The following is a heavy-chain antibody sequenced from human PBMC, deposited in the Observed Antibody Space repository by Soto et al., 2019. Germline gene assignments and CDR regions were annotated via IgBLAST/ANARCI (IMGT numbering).Heavy chain of an antibody. D-gene: IGHD2-15*01. CDR1: GGTFSSYA. CDR2: IIHIFGTA. J-gene: IGHJ6*02. Sequence: QVQLVQSGAEVKKPGSSVKVSCKASGGTFSSYAISWVRQAPGQGLEWMGGIIHIFGTANYAQKFQGRVTITADKSTITAYMELRSLRSEDTAVYYFARSCPDIVVVVAAAYYYYGMDVWGQGTTVTVSS. V-gene: IGHV1-69*06. CDR3: ARSCPDIVVVVAAAYYYYGMDV.